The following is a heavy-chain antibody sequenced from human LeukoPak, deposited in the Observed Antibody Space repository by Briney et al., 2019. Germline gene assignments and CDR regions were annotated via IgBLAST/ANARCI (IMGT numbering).Heavy chain of an antibody. CDR1: GGSFSGYY. CDR3: ARKRGYYGSGSYLAFDI. V-gene: IGHV4-34*01. D-gene: IGHD3-10*01. J-gene: IGHJ3*02. Sequence: SETLSLTCAVYGGSFSGYYWSWIRQPPGKGLEWIGEINHSGSTNYNPSLKSRVTISVDTSKNQFSLKLSSVTAADAAVYYCARKRGYYGSGSYLAFDIWGQGTMVTVSS. CDR2: INHSGST.